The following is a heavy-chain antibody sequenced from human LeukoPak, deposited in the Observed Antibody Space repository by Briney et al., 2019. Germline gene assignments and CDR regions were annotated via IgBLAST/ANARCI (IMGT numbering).Heavy chain of an antibody. CDR1: GGSISSSSYY. D-gene: IGHD3-16*01. CDR2: IYYSGST. CDR3: ARGRYGWLPFDY. J-gene: IGHJ4*02. V-gene: IGHV4-39*06. Sequence: SETLSLTCTVSGGSISSSSYYWGWIRQPPGKGLEWIGSIYYSGSTYYNPSLKSRVTISVDTSKNQFTLKLSSVTAADTAVYYCARGRYGWLPFDYWGQGTLVTVSS.